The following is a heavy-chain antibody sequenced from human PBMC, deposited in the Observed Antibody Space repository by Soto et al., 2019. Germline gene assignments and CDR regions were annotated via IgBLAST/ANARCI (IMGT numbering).Heavy chain of an antibody. CDR3: ARDYGSGTTPWYFDL. J-gene: IGHJ2*01. D-gene: IGHD3-10*01. Sequence: SETLSLTCAVSGGSISSSNWWSWVRQPPGKGLEWIGEIYHSGSTNYNPSLKSRVTISVDKSKNQFSLKLSSVTAADTAVYYYARDYGSGTTPWYFDLWGRGTLVTVS. CDR2: IYHSGST. V-gene: IGHV4-4*02. CDR1: GGSISSSNW.